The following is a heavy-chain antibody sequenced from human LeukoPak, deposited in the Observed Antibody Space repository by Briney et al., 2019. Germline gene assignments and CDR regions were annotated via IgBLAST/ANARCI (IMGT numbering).Heavy chain of an antibody. J-gene: IGHJ4*02. CDR1: GFSFSRYV. Sequence: GGSLRLSCAASGFSFSRYVMSWVRQAPGKGLEWVSSINNIASHIYYADSVKGRFTISRDNAKNSVSLQMNNLRAEDTAVYYCTRDATQYLRYGYFDSWGQGILVTVSS. CDR3: TRDATQYLRYGYFDS. V-gene: IGHV3-21*01. CDR2: INNIASHI. D-gene: IGHD2/OR15-2a*01.